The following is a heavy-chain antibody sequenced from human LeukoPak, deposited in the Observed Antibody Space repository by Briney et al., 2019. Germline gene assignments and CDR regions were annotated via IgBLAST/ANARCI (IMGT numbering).Heavy chain of an antibody. CDR1: GGSISSYY. V-gene: IGHV4-59*12. CDR3: ARERRAFVWLRLAAGDDAFDI. Sequence: SETLSLTCTVSGGSISSYYWSWIRQPPGKGLEWIGYIYYSGSTNYNPSLKSRVTISVDTSKNQFSLKLSSVTAADTAVYYCARERRAFVWLRLAAGDDAFDIWGQGTMVTVSS. D-gene: IGHD5-12*01. CDR2: IYYSGST. J-gene: IGHJ3*02.